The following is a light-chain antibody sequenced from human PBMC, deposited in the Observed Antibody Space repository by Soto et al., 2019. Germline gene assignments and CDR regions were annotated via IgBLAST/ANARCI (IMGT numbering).Light chain of an antibody. CDR3: QQARTFPLT. J-gene: IGKJ4*01. CDR1: QGVGSW. V-gene: IGKV1-12*01. Sequence: DIQMTQSPSFVSASVGDRVRIPCRANQGVGSWLAWYQQKPGKAPSLLIYKISTLHSGVPSRFSGSGSGTEFTLTISSLQPEDFATYYCQQARTFPLTFGEGTTVEI. CDR2: KIS.